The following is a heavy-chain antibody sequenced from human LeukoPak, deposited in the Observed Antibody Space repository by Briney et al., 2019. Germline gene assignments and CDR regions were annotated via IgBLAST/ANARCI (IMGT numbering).Heavy chain of an antibody. Sequence: PGGSLRLSCTASGFIFGDYAMSWVRQAPEKGLEWVAFIISTAYGATTEYAASVKDRFTISRDDSKRIAYLQMNSLKTDDTAVYYCTRGVYQLLYFDYWGQGALVTVSS. CDR2: IISTAYGATT. V-gene: IGHV3-49*04. D-gene: IGHD6-13*01. CDR1: GFIFGDYA. CDR3: TRGVYQLLYFDY. J-gene: IGHJ4*02.